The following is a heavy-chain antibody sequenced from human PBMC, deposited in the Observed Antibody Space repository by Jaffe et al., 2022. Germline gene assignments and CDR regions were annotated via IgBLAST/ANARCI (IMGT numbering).Heavy chain of an antibody. V-gene: IGHV3-23*01. D-gene: IGHD3-10*01. J-gene: IGHJ4*02. CDR3: AKVIGSGSRTLDY. CDR2: ITDSGGST. Sequence: EVQLLESGGGLVQPGGSLGLSCTASGFTFSSYSMSWVRQAPGKGLEWVSAITDSGGSTYHADSVKGRFTISRDNSKNTLYLQMNSLRAEDTALYYCAKVIGSGSRTLDYWGQGTLVTVSS. CDR1: GFTFSSYS.